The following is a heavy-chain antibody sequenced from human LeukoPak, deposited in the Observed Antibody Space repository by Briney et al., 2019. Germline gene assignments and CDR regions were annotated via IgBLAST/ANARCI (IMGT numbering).Heavy chain of an antibody. V-gene: IGHV3-23*01. D-gene: IGHD2-21*01. CDR1: GFTFSSYS. J-gene: IGHJ3*02. CDR2: ISGSGGST. Sequence: PGGSLRLSCAASGFTFSSYSMNWVRQAPGKGLEWVSAISGSGGSTYYADSVKGRFTISRDNSKNTLYLQMNSLRAEDTAVYYCAKDARGGGAFDIWGQGTMVTVSS. CDR3: AKDARGGGAFDI.